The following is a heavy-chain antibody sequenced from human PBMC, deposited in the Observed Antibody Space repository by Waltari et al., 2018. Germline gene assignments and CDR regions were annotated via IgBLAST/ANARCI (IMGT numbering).Heavy chain of an antibody. J-gene: IGHJ2*01. CDR3: AKKGGNPDWYFDL. D-gene: IGHD2-15*01. CDR1: GFTFSSYT. V-gene: IGHV3-23*03. Sequence: EVQLLESGGGLVKPGGSLRLSCAASGFTFSSYTMSWVRQAPGKGLEWVSVSYSGGSTYYADSVKGRFTISRDNSKNTLYLQMNSLRAEDTAVYYCAKKGGNPDWYFDLWGRGTLVTVSS. CDR2: SYSGGST.